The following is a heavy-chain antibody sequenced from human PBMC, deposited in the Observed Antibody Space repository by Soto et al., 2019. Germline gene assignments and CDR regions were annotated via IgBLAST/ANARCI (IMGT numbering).Heavy chain of an antibody. J-gene: IGHJ3*02. CDR3: ARPTLQLAAAGYDREDQDAFDI. CDR2: INPNSGGT. V-gene: IGHV1-2*02. D-gene: IGHD6-13*01. CDR1: GYTFTGYY. Sequence: QVQLVQSGAEVKKPGASVKVSCKASGYTFTGYYMHWVRQAPGQGLEWMGWINPNSGGTNYAQKFQGRVTMTRDTSISTAYMELSRLRSDDTAVYYCARPTLQLAAAGYDREDQDAFDIWGQGTMVTVSS.